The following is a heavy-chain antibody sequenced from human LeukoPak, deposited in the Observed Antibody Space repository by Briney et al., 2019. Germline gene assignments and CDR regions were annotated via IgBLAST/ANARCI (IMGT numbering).Heavy chain of an antibody. D-gene: IGHD4-17*01. CDR3: ARYGDLPFDH. CDR1: GYTLNNYG. CDR2: INPSGGST. V-gene: IGHV1-46*02. Sequence: ASVKVSCKASGYTLNNYGISWVRQAPGQGLEWMGIINPSGGSTRNAQKFQGRVTMTRDTSTSTVYMELSSLRSEDTAVYYCARYGDLPFDHWGQGTLVTVSS. J-gene: IGHJ4*02.